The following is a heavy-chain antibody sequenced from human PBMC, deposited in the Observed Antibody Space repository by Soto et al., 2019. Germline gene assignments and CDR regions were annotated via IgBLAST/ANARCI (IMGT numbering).Heavy chain of an antibody. Sequence: ASVKVSCKASGYTFTSYAMHWVRQAPGQRLEWMGWINAGNGNTKYSQKFQGRVTITRDTSASTAYMELSSLRSEDTAVYYCARDGNRAPYYYYGMDVWGQGTTVTVSS. CDR1: GYTFTSYA. CDR3: ARDGNRAPYYYYGMDV. V-gene: IGHV1-3*01. J-gene: IGHJ6*02. CDR2: INAGNGNT.